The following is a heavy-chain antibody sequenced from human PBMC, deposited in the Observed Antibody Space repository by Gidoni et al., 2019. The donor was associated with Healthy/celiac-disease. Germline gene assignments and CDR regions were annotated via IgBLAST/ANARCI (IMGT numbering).Heavy chain of an antibody. J-gene: IGHJ4*02. V-gene: IGHV5-51*01. D-gene: IGHD6-6*01. Sequence: EVQLVQSGAEANTPGESLKISCKGSGYSFTSYWIGWVRQRPGKGLEWMGIIYPGDSDTRYSPSFQGQVTISDDKSISTADLQWSSLKAADTAMYYCARRPAAREVDYWGQGTLVTVSS. CDR2: IYPGDSDT. CDR3: ARRPAAREVDY. CDR1: GYSFTSYW.